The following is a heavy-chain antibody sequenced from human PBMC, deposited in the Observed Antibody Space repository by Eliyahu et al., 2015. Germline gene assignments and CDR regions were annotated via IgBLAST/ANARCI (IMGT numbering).Heavy chain of an antibody. J-gene: IGHJ4*02. CDR1: SSYG. CDR3: AKGSRGGGYLSTVTNDYXDY. CDR2: ISYDGXNK. V-gene: IGHV3-30*18. Sequence: SSYGMHWVRQAPXKGLEWVAVISYDGXNKYYADSVKGRFTIXRDNSKXTLXLQMNSLRAEDTAXYYCAKGSRGGGYLSTVTNDYXDYWGQGTLVTVSS. D-gene: IGHD4-17*01.